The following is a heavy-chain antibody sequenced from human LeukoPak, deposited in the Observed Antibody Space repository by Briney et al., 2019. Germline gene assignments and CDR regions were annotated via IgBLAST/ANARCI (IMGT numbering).Heavy chain of an antibody. J-gene: IGHJ6*02. CDR2: IKLDGSEK. D-gene: IGHD6-13*01. Sequence: PGGSLRLSCAASGFTFSSYWMSWVRQAPGKGLEWVANIKLDGSEKYYVDSVKGRFTISRDNAKNSLYLQMNSLRAEDTAVYYCARDHEAAAGVYYYYGMDVWGQGTAVTVSS. CDR3: ARDHEAAAGVYYYYGMDV. V-gene: IGHV3-7*01. CDR1: GFTFSSYW.